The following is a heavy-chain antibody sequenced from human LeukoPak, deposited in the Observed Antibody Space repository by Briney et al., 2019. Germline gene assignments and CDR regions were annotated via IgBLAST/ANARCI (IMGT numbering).Heavy chain of an antibody. CDR2: ISSSGSTI. D-gene: IGHD3-9*01. J-gene: IGHJ4*02. CDR3: ASRRGYYDILTDFDY. Sequence: PGGSLRLSCAASGFTFSDSYMTWVRQAPGKGVEWVSYISSSGSTIYYADSVKGRFTISRDNSKNTLYLQMNSLRAEDTAVYYCASRRGYYDILTDFDYWGQGTLVTVSS. V-gene: IGHV3-11*04. CDR1: GFTFSDSY.